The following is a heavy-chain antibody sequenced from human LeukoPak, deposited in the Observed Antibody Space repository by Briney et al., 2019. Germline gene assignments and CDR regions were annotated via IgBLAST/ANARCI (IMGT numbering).Heavy chain of an antibody. J-gene: IGHJ4*02. D-gene: IGHD3-10*01. CDR3: ARTRTMVRGVGIAVYYFAY. Sequence: PSETLSLTCTVFGASITSNYWSWIRQPAGKGLEWIGRIYISGNTNYNPSLKSRVTMSVVTSKNHFSLKLTSVTAADTAVYYCARTRTMVRGVGIAVYYFAYWGQGTLVTVSS. CDR2: IYISGNT. V-gene: IGHV4-4*07. CDR1: GASITSNY.